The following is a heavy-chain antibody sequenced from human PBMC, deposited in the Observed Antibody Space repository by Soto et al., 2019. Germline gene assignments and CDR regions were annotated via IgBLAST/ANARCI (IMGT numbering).Heavy chain of an antibody. V-gene: IGHV3-21*01. Sequence: GGSLRLSCAAFGFTFSSYSMNWVRQAPGKGLEWVSSISSSSSYIYYADSVKGRFTISRDNAKNSLYLQMNSLRAEDTAVYYCAREPVYGDYPFDYWGQGTLVTVSS. J-gene: IGHJ4*02. D-gene: IGHD4-17*01. CDR2: ISSSSSYI. CDR1: GFTFSSYS. CDR3: AREPVYGDYPFDY.